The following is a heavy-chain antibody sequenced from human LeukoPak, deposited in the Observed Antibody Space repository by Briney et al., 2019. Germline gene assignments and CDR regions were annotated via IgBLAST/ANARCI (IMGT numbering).Heavy chain of an antibody. Sequence: SQTLSLTCTVSGGSGSSGGYYWSWIRQHPGEGLEWIGYIYYTGSTYYSPSLKSRVTIAVDTSKNQFSLKLSSVTAADTAVYYCARARRGLLEGWFDPWGQGTLVTVSS. CDR3: ARARRGLLEGWFDP. V-gene: IGHV4-31*03. CDR2: IYYTGST. D-gene: IGHD4-17*01. J-gene: IGHJ5*02. CDR1: GGSGSSGGYY.